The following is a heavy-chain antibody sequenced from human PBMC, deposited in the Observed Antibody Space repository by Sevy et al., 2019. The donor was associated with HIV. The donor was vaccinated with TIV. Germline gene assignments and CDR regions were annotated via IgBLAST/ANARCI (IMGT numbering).Heavy chain of an antibody. CDR1: GGSISSYY. V-gene: IGHV4-59*01. CDR2: IYYSGST. D-gene: IGHD3-10*01. J-gene: IGHJ4*02. Sequence: SETLSLTCTVSGGSISSYYWSWIRQPPGKGLEWIGYIYYSGSTNYNPPLKSRVTISVDTSKNQFSLKLSSVTAADTAVYYCARVRFGEIVDYWGQGTLVTVSS. CDR3: ARVRFGEIVDY.